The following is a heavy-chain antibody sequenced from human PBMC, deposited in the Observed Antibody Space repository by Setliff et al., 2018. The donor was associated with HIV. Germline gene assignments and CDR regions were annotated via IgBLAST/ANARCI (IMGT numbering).Heavy chain of an antibody. Sequence: SETLSLTCSVSGASLGSGTYFWNWVRQSPGKGLEWIGYMSDIGSTYYNPSLKSRVTISADTSRNGFSLNLNSVTAADTAVYFCARASGAKYYYGMDVWGQGTTGTVSS. CDR3: ARASGAKYYYGMDV. J-gene: IGHJ6*02. D-gene: IGHD1-26*01. CDR1: GASLGSGTYF. V-gene: IGHV4-30-4*08. CDR2: MSDIGST.